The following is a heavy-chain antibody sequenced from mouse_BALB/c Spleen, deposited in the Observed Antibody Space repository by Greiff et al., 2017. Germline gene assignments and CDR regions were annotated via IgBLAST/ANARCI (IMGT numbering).Heavy chain of an antibody. D-gene: IGHD1-2*01. Sequence: EVMLVESGGGLVQPGGSRKLSCAASGFTFSSFGMHWVRQAPEKGLEWVAYISSGSSTIYYADTVKGRFTISRDNPKNTLFLQMTSLRSEDTAMYYCARGTTAHYFDYWGQGTTLTVSS. CDR2: ISSGSSTI. CDR3: ARGTTAHYFDY. J-gene: IGHJ2*01. V-gene: IGHV5-17*02. CDR1: GFTFSSFG.